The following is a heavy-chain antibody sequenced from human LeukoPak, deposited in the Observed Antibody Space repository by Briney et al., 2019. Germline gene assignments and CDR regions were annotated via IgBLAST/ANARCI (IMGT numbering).Heavy chain of an antibody. J-gene: IGHJ4*02. CDR3: ARLSSWYDY. V-gene: IGHV4-38-2*02. CDR2: IYYSGST. Sequence: SETLSLTCTVSGYSISSGYYWGWIRQPPGKGLEWIGSIYYSGSTYYNPSLKSRVTISVDTSKNQFSLKLSSVTAADTAVYYCARLSSWYDYWGQGTLVTVSS. D-gene: IGHD6-13*01. CDR1: GYSISSGYY.